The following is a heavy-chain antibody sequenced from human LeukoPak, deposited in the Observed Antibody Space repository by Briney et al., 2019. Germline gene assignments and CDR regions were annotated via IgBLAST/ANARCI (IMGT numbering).Heavy chain of an antibody. CDR1: GFTFSSYG. J-gene: IGHJ6*03. V-gene: IGHV3-48*01. D-gene: IGHD5-24*01. Sequence: GGSLRLSCAASGFTFSSYGMSWVRQAPGKGLEWVSYISSSSSTIYYADSVKGRFTISRDNAKNSLYLQMNSLRAEDTAVYYCARWGDGYYYYYYYMDVWGKGTTVTVSS. CDR3: ARWGDGYYYYYYYMDV. CDR2: ISSSSSTI.